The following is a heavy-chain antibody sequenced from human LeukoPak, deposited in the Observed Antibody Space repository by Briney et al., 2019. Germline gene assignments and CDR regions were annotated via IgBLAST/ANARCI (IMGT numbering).Heavy chain of an antibody. V-gene: IGHV3-7*01. CDR3: ACAVY. J-gene: IGHJ4*02. Sequence: GGSLRLSCAASGFNFRSQWMSWVRQAPGKGLEWVANIKEDGSAKSYVGSVRGRFTISRDNAKNPLYLQMNSLRAEDTAVYYCACAVYWGQGTLVAVSS. CDR2: IKEDGSAK. CDR1: GFNFRSQW.